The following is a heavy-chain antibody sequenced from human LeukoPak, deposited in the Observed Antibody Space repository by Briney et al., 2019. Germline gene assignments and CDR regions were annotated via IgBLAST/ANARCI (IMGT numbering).Heavy chain of an antibody. D-gene: IGHD3-16*02. CDR3: ARGGITFGGVIPPWYFDY. CDR2: INHSGST. CDR1: GGSFSGYY. Sequence: SETLSLTCAVYGGSFSGYYWSWIRQPPGKGLEWIGEINHSGSTNYNPSLKSRVTISVDTSKNQFSLKLSSVTAADTAVYYCARGGITFGGVIPPWYFDYWGQGTLVTVSS. V-gene: IGHV4-34*01. J-gene: IGHJ4*02.